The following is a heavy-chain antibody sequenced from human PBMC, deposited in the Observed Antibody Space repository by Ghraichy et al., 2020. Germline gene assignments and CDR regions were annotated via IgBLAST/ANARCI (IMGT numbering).Heavy chain of an antibody. D-gene: IGHD3-10*01. J-gene: IGHJ6*02. CDR2: ISGSGGST. V-gene: IGHV3-23*01. Sequence: GGTLRLSCAASGFTFSSYAMSWVRQAPGKGLEWVSAISGSGGSTYYADSVKGRFTISRDNSKNTLYLQMNSLRAEDTAVYYCAKECEGSGSYYKKVYYGMDVWGQGTTVTVSS. CDR3: AKECEGSGSYYKKVYYGMDV. CDR1: GFTFSSYA.